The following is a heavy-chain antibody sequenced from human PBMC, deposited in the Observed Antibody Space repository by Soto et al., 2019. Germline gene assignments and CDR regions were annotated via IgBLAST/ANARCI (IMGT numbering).Heavy chain of an antibody. J-gene: IGHJ3*02. CDR3: ARVECSGGSCYGAFDI. Sequence: SETLSLTCAAYGGSFSGYYWSWIRQPPGKGLEWIGEINHSGSTNYNPSLKSRVTISVDTSKNQFSLKLSSVTAADTAVYYCARVECSGGSCYGAFDIWGQGPMVTVSS. V-gene: IGHV4-34*01. D-gene: IGHD2-15*01. CDR1: GGSFSGYY. CDR2: INHSGST.